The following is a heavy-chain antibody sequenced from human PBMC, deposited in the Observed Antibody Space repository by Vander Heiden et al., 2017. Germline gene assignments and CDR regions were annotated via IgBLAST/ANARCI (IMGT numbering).Heavy chain of an antibody. CDR3: STYSSLIPDY. CDR2: INTYNGST. D-gene: IGHD6-13*01. CDR1: GYTSNTYG. Sequence: QVQLVQSGAEVKKPGHSVEISCQASGYTSNTYGFTWVRQAPGKGLECMGWINTYNGSTHYAQNVQGRVTMTADRYKTTANMELRSLRSDDTAVYDCSTYSSLIPDYWGQGTLVTVSA. J-gene: IGHJ4*02. V-gene: IGHV1-18*01.